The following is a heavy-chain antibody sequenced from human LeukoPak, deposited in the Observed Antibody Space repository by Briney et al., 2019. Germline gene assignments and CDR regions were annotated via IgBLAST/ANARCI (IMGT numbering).Heavy chain of an antibody. CDR1: GGSIGSYY. CDR3: ARTTTIFGVVTKFDY. V-gene: IGHV4-59*08. Sequence: IPSETLSLTCTVSGGSIGSYYWSWIRQPPGKGLEWIGYIYYSGSTNYNPSLKSRVTISVDTSKNQFSLKLSSVTAADTAVYYCARTTTIFGVVTKFDYWGQGTLVTVSS. CDR2: IYYSGST. D-gene: IGHD3-3*01. J-gene: IGHJ4*02.